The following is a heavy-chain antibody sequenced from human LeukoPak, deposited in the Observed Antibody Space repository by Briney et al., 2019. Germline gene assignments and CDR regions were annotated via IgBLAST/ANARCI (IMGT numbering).Heavy chain of an antibody. Sequence: GGSLRLSCAASGFTFSSYAISWVRQAPGKGLEWVSAISGSGGSTYYADSVKGRFTISRDNSKNTLYLQMNSLRAEDTAVYYCAKAWGNYDFWSGFDYWGQGTLVTVSS. J-gene: IGHJ4*02. CDR2: ISGSGGST. CDR1: GFTFSSYA. CDR3: AKAWGNYDFWSGFDY. V-gene: IGHV3-23*01. D-gene: IGHD3-3*01.